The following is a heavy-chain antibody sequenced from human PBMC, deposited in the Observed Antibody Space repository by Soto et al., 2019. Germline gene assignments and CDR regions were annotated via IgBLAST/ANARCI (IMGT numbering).Heavy chain of an antibody. J-gene: IGHJ3*02. Sequence: EVQLVESGGGLIQPGGYLSLSWAASGCSVSANYMNWVRQAPGKVLQWVSLLYAGGATFYADSVKGRFTISRDSSKNTLYLQMDSLRVEDTAVYYCAAQRANDYGDPNDALDIWGQGTVVSVSS. CDR3: AAQRANDYGDPNDALDI. D-gene: IGHD4-17*01. CDR1: GCSVSANY. V-gene: IGHV3-53*01. CDR2: LYAGGAT.